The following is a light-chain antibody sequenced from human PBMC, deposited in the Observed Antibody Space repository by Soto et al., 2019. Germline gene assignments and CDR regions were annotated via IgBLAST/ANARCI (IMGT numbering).Light chain of an antibody. CDR1: QRLLYRSNNKNY. Sequence: DTVMSQSPASLAVSLGGRATINCKSSQRLLYRSNNKNYLAWYHHKAGQPPKLLIYWASTRDYGVPDRFSGSGSGTDFTRTINNVQAEDVAVYYCQQYYNPPWTFGQGTKV. CDR2: WAS. V-gene: IGKV4-1*01. CDR3: QQYYNPPWT. J-gene: IGKJ1*01.